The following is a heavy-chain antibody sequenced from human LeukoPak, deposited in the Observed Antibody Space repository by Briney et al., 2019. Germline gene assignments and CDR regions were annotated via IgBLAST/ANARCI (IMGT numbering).Heavy chain of an antibody. V-gene: IGHV3-7*03. Sequence: GGSLRLSCAASGFTFSNYWMSWVRQAPGKGLEWVANIKQDGGEKYYVDSVKGRFTISRDSAKNSLFLQMNSLRAEDTAVYYCATKLPAAGRGFDYWGQGTLVTVSS. CDR1: GFTFSNYW. D-gene: IGHD6-13*01. J-gene: IGHJ4*02. CDR3: ATKLPAAGRGFDY. CDR2: IKQDGGEK.